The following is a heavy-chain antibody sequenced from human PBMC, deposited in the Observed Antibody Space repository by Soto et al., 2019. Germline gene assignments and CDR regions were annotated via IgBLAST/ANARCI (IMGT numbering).Heavy chain of an antibody. Sequence: ASVKVSCKAYGYSLTSSYIHCVRQAPDQRLEWKGIINPSGGSTSYEQKFQGRVTMTRDTSTSTVYMELSSLGSEDTAVYYCARIRVYSSGWEVFDYWGQGTLVTVSS. V-gene: IGHV1-46*01. D-gene: IGHD6-19*01. J-gene: IGHJ4*02. CDR1: GYSLTSSY. CDR3: ARIRVYSSGWEVFDY. CDR2: INPSGGST.